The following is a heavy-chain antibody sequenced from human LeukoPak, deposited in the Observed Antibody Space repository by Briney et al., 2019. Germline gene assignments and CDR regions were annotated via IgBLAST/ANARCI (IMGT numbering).Heavy chain of an antibody. Sequence: PGGSLRLSCVLSGFTVSSTYISWFRQTPGKGLEWVSVILTTGTTYYADSVKGRFTLSRDNFENTVHLQMSSLTAEDTAVYYCAGHRRTSGWYASWGEGTRVTVS. V-gene: IGHV3-53*01. D-gene: IGHD1-26*01. CDR1: GFTVSSTY. J-gene: IGHJ5*01. CDR2: ILTTGTT. CDR3: AGHRRTSGWYAS.